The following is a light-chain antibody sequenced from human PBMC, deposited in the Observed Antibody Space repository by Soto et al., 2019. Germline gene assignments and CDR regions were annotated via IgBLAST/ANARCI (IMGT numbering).Light chain of an antibody. V-gene: IGKV1-5*01. Sequence: DIQMTQSPSTLSASVGDRVTITCRASQSTSSWLAWYQQKPGKAPKVLIYDVSNLESGVPSRFSGSGSGTEFTLTINSLQPDDFATYYCQQYNTYSGTFGQGTKVDIK. CDR2: DVS. J-gene: IGKJ1*01. CDR1: QSTSSW. CDR3: QQYNTYSGT.